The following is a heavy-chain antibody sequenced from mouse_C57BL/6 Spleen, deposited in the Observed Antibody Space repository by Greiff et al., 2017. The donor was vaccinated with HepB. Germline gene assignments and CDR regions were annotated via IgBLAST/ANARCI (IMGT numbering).Heavy chain of an antibody. V-gene: IGHV1-9*01. J-gene: IGHJ2*01. CDR3: ARRSSTIVNFDY. CDR2: ILPGSGST. Sequence: QVQLQQSGAELMKPGASVKLSCKATGYTFTGYWIEWVKQRPGHGLEWIGEILPGSGSTNYNEKFKGKATFTADTSSNTAYMQLSSQTTEDSAIYNCARRSSTIVNFDYWGQGTTLTVSS. CDR1: GYTFTGYW. D-gene: IGHD2-5*01.